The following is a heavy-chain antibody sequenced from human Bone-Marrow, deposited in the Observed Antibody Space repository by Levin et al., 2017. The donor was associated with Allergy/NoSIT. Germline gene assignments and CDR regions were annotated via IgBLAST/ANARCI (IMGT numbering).Heavy chain of an antibody. J-gene: IGHJ2*01. V-gene: IGHV3-74*01. CDR2: INRDGSST. Sequence: SCSASGFNFSSYWMHWVRQAPGKGLVWVSRINRDGSSTSYADSVQGRFTISRDNAKNTLYLQMNSLRAEDTSVYYCARDRVTTNWYFDLWSRGTLVTVSS. CDR3: ARDRVTTNWYFDL. CDR1: GFNFSSYW. D-gene: IGHD4-17*01.